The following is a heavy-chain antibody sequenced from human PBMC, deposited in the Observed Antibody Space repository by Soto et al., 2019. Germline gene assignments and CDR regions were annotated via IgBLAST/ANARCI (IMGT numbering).Heavy chain of an antibody. CDR1: GGSFSGYY. D-gene: IGHD4-17*01. CDR3: ARGRDAVSTPRDFDY. J-gene: IGHJ4*02. V-gene: IGHV4-34*01. Sequence: SETLSLTCAVYGGSFSGYYWSWIRQPPGKGLEWIGEINHSGSTNYNPSLKSRVTISVDTSKNQFSLKLSSVTAADTAVYYCARGRDAVSTPRDFDYWGQGTLVTVSS. CDR2: INHSGST.